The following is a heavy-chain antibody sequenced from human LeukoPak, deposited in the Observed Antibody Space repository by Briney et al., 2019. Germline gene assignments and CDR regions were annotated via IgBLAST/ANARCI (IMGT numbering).Heavy chain of an antibody. Sequence: GGSLRLSCAASGFTFSRRWMDWVRQAPGKGLEWVANIKGDGSVRQYVDSVKGRFTISRDNAKNSLYLQMNSLRAEDTAVYYCLAESSTSYEGYWGQGTLVTVSS. CDR1: GFTFSRRW. V-gene: IGHV3-7*01. J-gene: IGHJ4*02. CDR2: IKGDGSVR. CDR3: LAESSTSYEGY. D-gene: IGHD6-6*01.